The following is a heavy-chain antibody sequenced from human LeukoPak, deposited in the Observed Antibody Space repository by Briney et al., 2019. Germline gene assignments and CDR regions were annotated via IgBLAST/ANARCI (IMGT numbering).Heavy chain of an antibody. J-gene: IGHJ4*02. CDR2: IYYSGST. Sequence: SETLSLTCTVSGGSISSYYWSWIRQPPGKGLEWIGYIYYSGSTNYNPSLKSRVTISVDTSKNQFSLKLSSVTAADTAVYYCAREWIYSSGSYFDYWGQGTLVTVSS. CDR3: AREWIYSSGSYFDY. D-gene: IGHD6-19*01. CDR1: GGSISSYY. V-gene: IGHV4-59*01.